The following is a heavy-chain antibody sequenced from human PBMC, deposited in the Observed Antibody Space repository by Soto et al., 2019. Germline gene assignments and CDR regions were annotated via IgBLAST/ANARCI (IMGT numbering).Heavy chain of an antibody. J-gene: IGHJ4*02. V-gene: IGHV4-59*01. D-gene: IGHD3-22*01. Sequence: SETLSLTCTVSGGSISSYYWSWIRQPPGKGLEWIGYIYYSGSTNYNPSLKSRVTISVDTSKNQFSLKLSSVTAADTAVYYCARVLDYYDSSGYLDYWGQGTLVTVSS. CDR1: GGSISSYY. CDR2: IYYSGST. CDR3: ARVLDYYDSSGYLDY.